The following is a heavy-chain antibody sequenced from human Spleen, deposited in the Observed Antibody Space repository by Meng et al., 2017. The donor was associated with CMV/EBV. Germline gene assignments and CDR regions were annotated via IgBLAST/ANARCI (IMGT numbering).Heavy chain of an antibody. J-gene: IGHJ4*02. CDR2: IYHSGST. CDR1: GGSISSSNW. CDR3: ARGGYCTNGVCLYYFDY. D-gene: IGHD2-8*01. Sequence: GSLRLSCAVSGGSISSSNWWSWVRQPPGKGLEWIGEIYHSGSTNYNPSLKSRVTISVDKSKNQFSLKLSSVTAADTAVYYCARGGYCTNGVCLYYFDYWGQGTLVTVSS. V-gene: IGHV4-4*02.